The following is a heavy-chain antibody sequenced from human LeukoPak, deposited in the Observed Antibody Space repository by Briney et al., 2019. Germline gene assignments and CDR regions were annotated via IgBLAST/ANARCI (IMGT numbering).Heavy chain of an antibody. CDR3: ARPYSSGWYGPAGAFDI. Sequence: GGSLRLSCAASGFTFSSYAMSWVRQAPGKGLEWVSAISGSGGSTYYADSVKGRFTISRDNSKNTLYLQMNSLRAEDTAVYYCARPYSSGWYGPAGAFDIWGQGTMVTVSS. J-gene: IGHJ3*02. CDR1: GFTFSSYA. D-gene: IGHD6-19*01. V-gene: IGHV3-23*01. CDR2: ISGSGGST.